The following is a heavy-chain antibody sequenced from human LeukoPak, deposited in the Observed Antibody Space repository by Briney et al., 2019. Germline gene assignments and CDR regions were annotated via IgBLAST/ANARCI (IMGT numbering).Heavy chain of an antibody. CDR2: ISAGGDRT. D-gene: IGHD4-23*01. CDR3: ARHTGNSLDAFDI. V-gene: IGHV3-23*01. J-gene: IGHJ3*02. Sequence: GGSLRLSCAASGFTFRSFAMSWVRQAPGKGLEWLSTISAGGDRTYHADSVKGRFTISRDNSKNTLYLQMNSLGAEDTAVFYCARHTGNSLDAFDIWGQGTLVTVSS. CDR1: GFTFRSFA.